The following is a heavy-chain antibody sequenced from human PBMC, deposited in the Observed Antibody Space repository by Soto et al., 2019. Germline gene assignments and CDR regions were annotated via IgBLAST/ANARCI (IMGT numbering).Heavy chain of an antibody. CDR1: GFSFVNYA. D-gene: IGHD6-19*01. Sequence: GGSLRLSCAASGFSFVNYAMNWVRQAPGKGLEWVSGLSGSGTSTYYADSVKGRFTISRDNSRDTLFLQMNSLTADDTAVYYCAKATTNGGWFNPFDSWGQGALVT. CDR2: LSGSGTST. V-gene: IGHV3-23*01. J-gene: IGHJ4*02. CDR3: AKATTNGGWFNPFDS.